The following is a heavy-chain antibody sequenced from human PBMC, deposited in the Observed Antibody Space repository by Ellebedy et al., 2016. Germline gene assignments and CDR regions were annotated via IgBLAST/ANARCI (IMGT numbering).Heavy chain of an antibody. CDR2: ITGSGGET. Sequence: GESLKISXAASGFTFSSHGMSWVRQAPGKGPECVSLITGSGGETFYADSVKGRFTMSRDNSKNTVYLQMNSLRAEDTALYYCAISGQFAHWGQGTLVTVSS. J-gene: IGHJ4*02. V-gene: IGHV3-23*01. D-gene: IGHD3-10*01. CDR1: GFTFSSHG. CDR3: AISGQFAH.